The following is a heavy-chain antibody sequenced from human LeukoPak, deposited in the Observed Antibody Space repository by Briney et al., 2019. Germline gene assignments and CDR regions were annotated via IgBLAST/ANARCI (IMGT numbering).Heavy chain of an antibody. Sequence: PSETLSLTCTVSGGFISSYYWSWIRQPPGKGLEWIGYIYYSGSTNYNPSLKSRVTISVDTSKNQFSLKLSSVTAADTAVYYCARGDTMVRGVIPTDYWGQGTLVTVSS. V-gene: IGHV4-59*01. CDR2: IYYSGST. D-gene: IGHD3-10*01. J-gene: IGHJ4*02. CDR3: ARGDTMVRGVIPTDY. CDR1: GGFISSYY.